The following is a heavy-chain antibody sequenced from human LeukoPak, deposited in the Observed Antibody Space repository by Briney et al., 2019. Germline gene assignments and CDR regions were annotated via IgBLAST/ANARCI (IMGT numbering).Heavy chain of an antibody. J-gene: IGHJ1*01. CDR2: IYYSGST. CDR1: GGSISSGGYY. D-gene: IGHD4-17*01. Sequence: SETLSLTCTVSGGSISSGGYYWSWTRQHPGKGLEWIGYIYYSGSTYYNPSLKSQVTISVDTSKNQFSLKLSSVTAADTAVYYCAREDGDWDVRYFQHWGQGTLVTVSS. CDR3: AREDGDWDVRYFQH. V-gene: IGHV4-31*01.